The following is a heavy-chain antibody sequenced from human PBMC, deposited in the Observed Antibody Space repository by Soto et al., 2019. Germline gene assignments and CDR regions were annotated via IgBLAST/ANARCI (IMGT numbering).Heavy chain of an antibody. J-gene: IGHJ5*02. CDR1: GFIFSNYG. CDR3: ARERAVDYYHWFDP. D-gene: IGHD3-3*02. CDR2: IWYDGHKE. Sequence: QVQLVESGGGVVQPEKSLRLSCAASGFIFSNYGMHWVRQAPGKGLEWVAVIWYDGHKEYYADSVKGRFIISRDNSRNTVYLQMNSLRAEVTAVYYCARERAVDYYHWFDPWGQGTLVTVSS. V-gene: IGHV3-33*01.